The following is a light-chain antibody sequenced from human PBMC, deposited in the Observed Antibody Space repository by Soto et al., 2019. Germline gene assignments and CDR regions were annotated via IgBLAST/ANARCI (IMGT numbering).Light chain of an antibody. V-gene: IGKV3-15*01. CDR2: GAS. J-gene: IGKJ1*01. CDR1: QNLGTLY. CDR3: QQYNNWPPVT. Sequence: EIVLTQSPGTLSLSPGERGTLSCRASQNLGTLYLAWFQQKSGQAPRLLIYGASTRATGIPARFSGSGSGTEFTLTISSLQSEDFAVYYCQQYNNWPPVTFGQGTKVDIK.